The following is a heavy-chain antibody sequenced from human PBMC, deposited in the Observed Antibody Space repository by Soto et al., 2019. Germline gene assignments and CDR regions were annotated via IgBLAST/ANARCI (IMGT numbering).Heavy chain of an antibody. Sequence: PGGSLRLSCAASGFTFSSYAVSWVRQAPGKGLEWVSAISGSGGSTYYADSVKGRFTISRDNSKNTLYLQMNSLRAEDTAVYYCATPLDSSGYYYGAFDIWGQGTMVTVSS. J-gene: IGHJ3*02. CDR1: GFTFSSYA. CDR2: ISGSGGST. CDR3: ATPLDSSGYYYGAFDI. D-gene: IGHD3-22*01. V-gene: IGHV3-23*01.